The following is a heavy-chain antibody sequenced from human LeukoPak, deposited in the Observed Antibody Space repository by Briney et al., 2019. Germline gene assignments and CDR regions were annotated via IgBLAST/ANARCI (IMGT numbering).Heavy chain of an antibody. CDR3: AKYSYASGTSFDP. D-gene: IGHD3-10*01. CDR1: GFTFINYW. CDR2: IKQDGSDK. Sequence: QTGGSLRLTCAASGFTFINYWMSWVRQAPGKGLEWVANIKQDGSDKNYVDSVKGRFTISRDNAKNSLYLQMNSLRVEDTAVYFCAKYSYASGTSFDPWGQGTLVTVSS. V-gene: IGHV3-7*01. J-gene: IGHJ5*02.